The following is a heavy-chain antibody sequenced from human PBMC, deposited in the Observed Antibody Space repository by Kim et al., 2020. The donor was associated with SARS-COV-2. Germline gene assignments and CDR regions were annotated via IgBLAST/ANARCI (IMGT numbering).Heavy chain of an antibody. CDR1: GGTFSSYA. Sequence: SVKVSCKASGGTFSSYAISWVRQAPGQGLEWMGGFIPIFGTANYAQKFQGRVTITADESTSTAYMELSSLRSEDTAVYYCARGLTDGGSYFDYWGQGTLITVYS. V-gene: IGHV1-69*13. J-gene: IGHJ4*02. CDR3: ARGLTDGGSYFDY. D-gene: IGHD1-26*01. CDR2: FIPIFGTA.